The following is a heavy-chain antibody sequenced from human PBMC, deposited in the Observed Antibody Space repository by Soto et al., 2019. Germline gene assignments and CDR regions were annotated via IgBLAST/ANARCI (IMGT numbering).Heavy chain of an antibody. J-gene: IGHJ4*02. Sequence: VQLLESGGGLVQPGGSLRLSCAASGFTFRIYAMSWVRQAPGKGLEWVSGIGGGGDDTYYADSVKGRFIISRDNAKNSLHLQMNSLRDEDTAVYYCARYESSGPAVWWGQGTLVTVSS. D-gene: IGHD3-22*01. V-gene: IGHV3-23*01. CDR2: IGGGGDDT. CDR3: ARYESSGPAVW. CDR1: GFTFRIYA.